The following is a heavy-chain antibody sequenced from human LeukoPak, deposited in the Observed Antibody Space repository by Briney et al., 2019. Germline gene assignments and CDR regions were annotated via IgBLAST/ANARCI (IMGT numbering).Heavy chain of an antibody. CDR2: IFHRGST. J-gene: IGHJ4*02. D-gene: IGHD3/OR15-3a*01. CDR3: ARQTGSGLFILP. CDR1: DGSITNNNW. V-gene: IGHV4-4*02. Sequence: PSETLSLTCAVSDGSITNNNWWSWVRQPPGKGLEWIGEIFHRGSTKYNPSLKSQVSISIDTSKNQFSLKLTSVTAADTAVYYCARQTGSGLFILPGGQGTLVTVSS.